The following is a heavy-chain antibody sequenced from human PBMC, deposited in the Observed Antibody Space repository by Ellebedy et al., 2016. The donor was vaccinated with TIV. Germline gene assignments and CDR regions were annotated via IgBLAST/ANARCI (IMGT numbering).Heavy chain of an antibody. Sequence: GESLKISCAASGFTFSSYGMHWVRQAPGKGMEWVAFISYDGSEKFYADSVKGRFTISRGKSESTLYVQMNSLRPEDTAVYYCAKEAYDIMTGSQMYGMDVWGQGTTVTVSS. CDR3: AKEAYDIMTGSQMYGMDV. CDR1: GFTFSSYG. V-gene: IGHV3-30*18. CDR2: ISYDGSEK. J-gene: IGHJ6*02. D-gene: IGHD3-9*01.